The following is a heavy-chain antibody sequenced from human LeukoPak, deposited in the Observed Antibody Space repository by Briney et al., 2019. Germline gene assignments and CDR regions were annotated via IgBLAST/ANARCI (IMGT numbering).Heavy chain of an antibody. D-gene: IGHD2-21*01. CDR2: ISGSGVGT. CDR3: AKDQVISGSEASDI. CDR1: GFTFSSYA. Sequence: GGSLRLSCAASGFTFSSYAMTWVRQAPGKGLEWVSAISGSGVGTYYADSVKGRFTIPRDNSWNTLYLQMSSLRAEDTAVYYCAKDQVISGSEASDIWGQGTMVTVSS. V-gene: IGHV3-23*01. J-gene: IGHJ3*02.